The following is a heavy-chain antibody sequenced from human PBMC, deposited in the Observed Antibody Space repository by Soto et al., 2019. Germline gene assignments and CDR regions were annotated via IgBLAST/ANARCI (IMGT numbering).Heavy chain of an antibody. CDR3: AKDRAPQSLLGGIDV. CDR2: ISYDGSNK. J-gene: IGHJ6*02. D-gene: IGHD3-3*02. CDR1: GFTFSSYG. Sequence: GGSLRLSCAASGFTFSSYGMHWVRQAPGKGLEWVAVISYDGSNKYYADSVKGRFTISRDNSKNTLYLQMNSLRAEDTAVYYCAKDRAPQSLLGGIDVWGQGTTVTVS. V-gene: IGHV3-30*18.